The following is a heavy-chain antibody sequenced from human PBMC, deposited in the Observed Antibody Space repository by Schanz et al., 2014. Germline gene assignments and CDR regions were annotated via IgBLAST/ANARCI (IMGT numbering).Heavy chain of an antibody. V-gene: IGHV1-2*06. CDR2: INPNSGGT. CDR3: ARVRSEDYGGMDV. J-gene: IGHJ6*02. CDR1: GHPFTAYY. Sequence: QVQLVQSGAEVKKPGASVKVSCKASGHPFTAYYMHWVRQAPGQGLEWMGRINPNSGGTNYVENFQGRVTMTRDTSISTAYMELSRLRSDDTAVYYCARVRSEDYGGMDVWGQGTTVTVSS.